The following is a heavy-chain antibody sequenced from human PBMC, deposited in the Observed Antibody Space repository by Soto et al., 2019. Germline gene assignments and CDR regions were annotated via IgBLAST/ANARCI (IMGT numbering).Heavy chain of an antibody. V-gene: IGHV1-2*02. Sequence: QVQLVQSGADVKRPGASVRVSCKPSGYPFTDLYIHWVRLAPGLGLEWMGWIDPRSGASRKTQKFQGRFTLTRDTSTSTDYMELFSLRPDDTAVYYCARDHYSPLDYWGQGTLVTVSS. J-gene: IGHJ4*02. CDR1: GYPFTDLY. CDR3: ARDHYSPLDY. CDR2: IDPRSGAS. D-gene: IGHD1-26*01.